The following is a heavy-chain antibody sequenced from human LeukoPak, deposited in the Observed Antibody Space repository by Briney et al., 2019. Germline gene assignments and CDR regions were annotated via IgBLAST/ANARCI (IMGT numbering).Heavy chain of an antibody. CDR3: ARSGYTYGFDY. D-gene: IGHD5-18*01. CDR2: IGSGGRHI. CDR1: EFTFSTYT. J-gene: IGHJ4*02. Sequence: GGSLRLSCAASEFTFSTYTMNWVRQAPGKGLEWVASIGSGGRHIHYADSVKGRFTISRDNAKNSLYLQMNSLRAEDTAVYYCARSGYTYGFDYWGQGALVTVYS. V-gene: IGHV3-21*01.